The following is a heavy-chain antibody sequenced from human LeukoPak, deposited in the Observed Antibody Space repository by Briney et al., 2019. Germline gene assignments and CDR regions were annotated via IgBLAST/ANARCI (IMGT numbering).Heavy chain of an antibody. CDR1: GFTFSSYS. CDR2: ISSSSSYI. D-gene: IGHD3-3*01. V-gene: IGHV3-21*01. CDR3: ARDVSTILEHYMDV. J-gene: IGHJ6*03. Sequence: GGSLRLSCAASGFTFSSYSMNWVRQAPGKGLEWVSSISSSSSYIYYADSVKGRFTISRDNAKNSLYLQMNSLRAEDTAVYYWARDVSTILEHYMDVWGKGTTVTVSS.